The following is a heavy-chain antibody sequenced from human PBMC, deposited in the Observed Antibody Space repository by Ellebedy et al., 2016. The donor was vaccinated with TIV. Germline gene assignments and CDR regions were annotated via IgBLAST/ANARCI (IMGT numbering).Heavy chain of an antibody. CDR1: GYTFTSYG. CDR2: ISAYNGNT. D-gene: IGHD5-12*01. CDR3: ARDPKYSGYDGGFDY. V-gene: IGHV1-18*01. Sequence: ASVKVSCXASGYTFTSYGISWVRQAPGQGLEWMGWISAYNGNTNYAQKLQGRVTMTTDTSTSTVYMELRSLRSDDTAVYYCARDPKYSGYDGGFDYWGQGTLVTVSS. J-gene: IGHJ4*02.